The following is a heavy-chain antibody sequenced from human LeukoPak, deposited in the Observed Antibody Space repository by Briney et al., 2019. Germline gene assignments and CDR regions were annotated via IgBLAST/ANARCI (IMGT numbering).Heavy chain of an antibody. Sequence: GGSLRLSCAASGFTFSSHEMNWVRQAPGKGLEWVSYISSSGSTIYYADSVKGRFTMSRDNAKNSLYLQMNSLRAEDTAVYYCARGVYDSSPLNYYMDVWGKGTTVTVSS. V-gene: IGHV3-48*03. CDR2: ISSSGSTI. D-gene: IGHD3-22*01. CDR3: ARGVYDSSPLNYYMDV. CDR1: GFTFSSHE. J-gene: IGHJ6*03.